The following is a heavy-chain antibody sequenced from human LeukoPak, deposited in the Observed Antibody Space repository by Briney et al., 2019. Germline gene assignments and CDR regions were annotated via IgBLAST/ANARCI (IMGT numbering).Heavy chain of an antibody. Sequence: SETLSLTCTVSGGSISDYYWSWIRQPPGRGLEWIAYINYSGNTNYNPSLKSRVTISVDTSKNHFSLKLNSVTAADTAVYYRARLNVLNNSVLHHFDRWGQGTLVTVSS. CDR2: INYSGNT. CDR3: ARLNVLNNSVLHHFDR. V-gene: IGHV4-59*08. D-gene: IGHD1/OR15-1a*01. CDR1: GGSISDYY. J-gene: IGHJ4*02.